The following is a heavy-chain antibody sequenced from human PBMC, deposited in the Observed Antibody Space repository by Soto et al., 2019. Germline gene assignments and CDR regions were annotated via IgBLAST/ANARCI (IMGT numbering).Heavy chain of an antibody. D-gene: IGHD3-16*01. CDR2: IYYTGSI. CDR1: GGSISSRSCF. J-gene: IGHJ6*03. CDR3: ARQGGDYFYYYMDV. Sequence: SETLSLTCKVSGGSISSRSCFWVWIRQPPGKGPEWIGSIYYTGSIYYNPSLKSRVTMSMDTSKNQFSLKLSSVTAADTAVYYCARQGGDYFYYYMDVWGKGTTVTVSS. V-gene: IGHV4-39*01.